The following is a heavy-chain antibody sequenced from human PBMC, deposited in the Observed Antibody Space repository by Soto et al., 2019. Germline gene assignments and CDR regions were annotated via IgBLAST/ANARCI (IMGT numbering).Heavy chain of an antibody. CDR2: IKQDGSQK. Sequence: GGSLRLSCAASGFRFSIYLMNWVRQSPGKGLEWVANIKQDGSQKYYVDSVKGRFTISRDNAKNSLYLQMNSLRAEDTAIYYCARSNYDFWSGGSFDISGQGTMVTVSS. CDR1: GFRFSIYL. D-gene: IGHD3-3*01. J-gene: IGHJ3*02. CDR3: ARSNYDFWSGGSFDI. V-gene: IGHV3-7*01.